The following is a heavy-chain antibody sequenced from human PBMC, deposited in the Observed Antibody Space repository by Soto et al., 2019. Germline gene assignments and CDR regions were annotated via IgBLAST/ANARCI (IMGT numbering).Heavy chain of an antibody. CDR2: ISSSSSYI. V-gene: IGHV3-21*01. J-gene: IGHJ4*02. Sequence: PGGSLRLSCAASGFTFSSYSMNWVRQAPGKGLEWVSSISSSSSYIYYADSVKGRFTISRDNAKNSLYLQMNSLRAEDTAVYYCARDPSPYGDYVPFDYWGQGTLVTVSS. CDR1: GFTFSSYS. D-gene: IGHD4-17*01. CDR3: ARDPSPYGDYVPFDY.